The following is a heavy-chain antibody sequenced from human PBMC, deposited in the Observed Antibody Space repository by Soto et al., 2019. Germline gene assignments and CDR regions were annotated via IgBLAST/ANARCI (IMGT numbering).Heavy chain of an antibody. D-gene: IGHD3-16*01. CDR3: TVGWGVNGDY. J-gene: IGHJ4*02. Sequence: QVQLVQSGAEVKKPGASVKVSCKASGYTFTSYGISWVRQAPGQGLEWMGWISAYNGNTNYAQKLQGRVTMTTDTSTDTEYMEMRSRRSDDTAGWYGTVGWGVNGDYRGQGNLVTVSS. CDR2: ISAYNGNT. CDR1: GYTFTSYG. V-gene: IGHV1-18*01.